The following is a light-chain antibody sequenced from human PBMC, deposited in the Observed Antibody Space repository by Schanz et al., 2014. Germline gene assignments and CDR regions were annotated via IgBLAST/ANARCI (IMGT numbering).Light chain of an antibody. Sequence: QSALTQPPSASGSPGQSVTISCTGTSSDVGAYNYVSWYQQHPGKAPKLMIYEVNKRPSGVSNRFSGSKSGNTASLTISGLQAEDEGDYYCSSYTTSSTLWVFGGGTKLTVL. CDR3: SSYTTSSTLWV. J-gene: IGLJ3*02. CDR1: SSDVGAYNY. V-gene: IGLV2-14*01. CDR2: EVN.